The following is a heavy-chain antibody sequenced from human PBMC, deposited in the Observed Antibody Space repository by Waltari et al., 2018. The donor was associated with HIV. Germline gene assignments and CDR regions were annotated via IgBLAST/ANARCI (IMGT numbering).Heavy chain of an antibody. CDR3: AREVSGSPYFFNY. V-gene: IGHV3-7*03. CDR2: ISKDSNKK. Sequence: EVQLVQSGGGLVQPGGSRRLACVTSGFPFGSFSMSWVRQAPGKGLEWVANISKDSNKKNYGDSVKGRFIISRDNAGNSLFLDMTDLRGEDTGLYYCAREVSGSPYFFNYWGQGAMLIVSP. J-gene: IGHJ4*02. D-gene: IGHD2-21*01. CDR1: GFPFGSFS.